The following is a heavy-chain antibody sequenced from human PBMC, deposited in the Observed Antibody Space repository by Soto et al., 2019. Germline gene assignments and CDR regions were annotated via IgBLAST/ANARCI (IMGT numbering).Heavy chain of an antibody. D-gene: IGHD3-10*01. Sequence: GASVKVSCKASGYTFTSYAMHWLRQAPGQRLEWMGWINAGNGNTKYSQKFQGRATITRDTSASTAYMELSSLRSEDTAVYYCARYGLRGVVDVWGQGTTVTVSS. CDR2: INAGNGNT. CDR1: GYTFTSYA. V-gene: IGHV1-3*01. J-gene: IGHJ6*02. CDR3: ARYGLRGVVDV.